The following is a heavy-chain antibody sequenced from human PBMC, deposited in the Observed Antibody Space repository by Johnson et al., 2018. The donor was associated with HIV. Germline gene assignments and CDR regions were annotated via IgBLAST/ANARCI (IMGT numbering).Heavy chain of an antibody. J-gene: IGHJ3*02. CDR1: GFTFRDHY. V-gene: IGHV3-13*01. CDR3: ARDRSKGGAFDI. Sequence: VQLVESGGGLVKPGGPLRLSCAASGFTFRDHYMSWIRQAPGKGLEWVSAIGTAGDTYYPGSVKGRFTISRENAKNSLNLQMNSLRAGDTAVYYCARDRSKGGAFDIWGQGTRVTVSS. D-gene: IGHD2/OR15-2a*01. CDR2: IGTAGDT.